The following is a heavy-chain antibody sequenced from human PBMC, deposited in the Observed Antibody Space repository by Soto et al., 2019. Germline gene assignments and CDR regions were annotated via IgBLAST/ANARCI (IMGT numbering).Heavy chain of an antibody. CDR2: GIPIFGTA. Sequence: QVQLVQSGAEVKKPGSSVKVSCKASGGTFNNYPITWVRQAPGEGLEWMGGGIPIFGTANYEQKFQGRVTISVDESTSTAYMELSSLRSEDTAVYYCARGRGYSGDDHYYYFDMDVWGQGTTVTVSS. CDR1: GGTFNNYP. V-gene: IGHV1-69*01. J-gene: IGHJ6*02. D-gene: IGHD5-12*01. CDR3: ARGRGYSGDDHYYYFDMDV.